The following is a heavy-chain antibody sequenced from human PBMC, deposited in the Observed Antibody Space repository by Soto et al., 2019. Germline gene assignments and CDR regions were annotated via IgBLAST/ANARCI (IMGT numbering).Heavy chain of an antibody. CDR2: INHSGST. Sequence: PSETLSLTCAVYGGSFSGYYWSWIRQPPGKGLEWIGEINHSGSTNYNPSLKSRVTISVDTSKNQFSLKLSSVTAADTAVYYCAREIGVEAAGTVSHCGGDCYSDYWGQGTQVTVSS. CDR3: AREIGVEAAGTVSHCGGDCYSDY. V-gene: IGHV4-34*01. J-gene: IGHJ4*02. CDR1: GGSFSGYY. D-gene: IGHD2-21*02.